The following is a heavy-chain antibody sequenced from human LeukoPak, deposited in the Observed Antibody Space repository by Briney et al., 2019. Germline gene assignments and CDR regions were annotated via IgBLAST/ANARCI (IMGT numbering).Heavy chain of an antibody. CDR1: GYSFTSFD. CDR3: ARVTRYYYGMDV. J-gene: IGHJ6*02. V-gene: IGHV1-8*01. Sequence: ASVTLSFTASGYSFTSFDISWVRQAAGQGLEWMGWMNPNSGNTGYAQKFKGRASMTRDTSINTAYMELNSLTSEDTAVYYCARVTRYYYGMDVWGQGATVTVSS. CDR2: MNPNSGNT. D-gene: IGHD1-14*01.